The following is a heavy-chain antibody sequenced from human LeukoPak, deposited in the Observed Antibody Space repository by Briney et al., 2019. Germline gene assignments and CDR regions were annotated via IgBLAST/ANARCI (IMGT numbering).Heavy chain of an antibody. CDR3: ATDLRITMVRGFPLDY. J-gene: IGHJ4*02. Sequence: ASVKVSCKVSGYTLTELSMHWVRQAPGKGLEWVGGFDPEDGETIYAQKFQGRVTMTEDTSTDTAYMEMSSLRSEDTAVYYCATDLRITMVRGFPLDYWGQGTLVTVSS. CDR2: FDPEDGET. CDR1: GYTLTELS. V-gene: IGHV1-24*01. D-gene: IGHD3-10*01.